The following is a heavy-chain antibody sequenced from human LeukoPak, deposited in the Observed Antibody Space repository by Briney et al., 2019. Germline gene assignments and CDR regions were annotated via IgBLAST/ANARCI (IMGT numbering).Heavy chain of an antibody. D-gene: IGHD2-2*01. CDR2: IKQDGSEK. V-gene: IGHV3-7*01. CDR3: ARDDCSSISCYHDWFDS. J-gene: IGHJ5*01. Sequence: GGSLRLSCAASGFTFSSYWMSWVRQAPGKGLEWVANIKQDGSEKYYVDSVKGRFTISRDNAKNSLYLQMNSLRAEDTAVYYCARDDCSSISCYHDWFDSWGQGTLVTVSS. CDR1: GFTFSSYW.